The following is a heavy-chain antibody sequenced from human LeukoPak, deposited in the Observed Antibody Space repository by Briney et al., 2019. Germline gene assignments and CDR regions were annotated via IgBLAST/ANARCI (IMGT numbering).Heavy chain of an antibody. D-gene: IGHD2-2*01. J-gene: IGHJ6*03. CDR3: ARRRYCSSTSCYYMDV. CDR1: GGSISSGDYY. V-gene: IGHV4-30-4*08. Sequence: SETLSLTCTVSGGSISSGDYYWSWIRQPPGKGLEWIGYIYYSGSTYYNPSLKSRVTISVDTSKNQFSLKLSSVTAADTAVYYCARRRYCSSTSCYYMDVWGKGTTVTVSS. CDR2: IYYSGST.